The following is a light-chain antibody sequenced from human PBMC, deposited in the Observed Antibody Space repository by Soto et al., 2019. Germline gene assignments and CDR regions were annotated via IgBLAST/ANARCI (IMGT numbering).Light chain of an antibody. J-gene: IGKJ2*01. V-gene: IGKV3-20*01. Sequence: EVVLTQSPVTVSLSPGERATLSCRASQFVASNSLAWYQQKPGQAPRVVIYDASNRATGIPDRFSGSGSGTVFTLTISRLEPEDFAVYYCQQYGSSPRTFGQGTKLEIK. CDR3: QQYGSSPRT. CDR2: DAS. CDR1: QFVASNS.